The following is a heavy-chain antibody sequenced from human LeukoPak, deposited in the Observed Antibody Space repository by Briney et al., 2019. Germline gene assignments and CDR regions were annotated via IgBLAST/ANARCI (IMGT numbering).Heavy chain of an antibody. J-gene: IGHJ6*03. Sequence: GGSLRLSCAASGFTFSSYWMSWVRQAPGKGLEWVANIKQDGSEKYYVDSVKGRFTISRDNAKNSLYLQMNSLRAEDTAVYYCARDLPVVPAANYYYYYYKDVWGKGTTVTVSS. CDR2: IKQDGSEK. CDR3: ARDLPVVPAANYYYYYYKDV. CDR1: GFTFSSYW. D-gene: IGHD2-2*01. V-gene: IGHV3-7*01.